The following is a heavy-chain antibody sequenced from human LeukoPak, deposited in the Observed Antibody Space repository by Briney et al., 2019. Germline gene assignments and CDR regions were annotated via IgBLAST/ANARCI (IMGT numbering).Heavy chain of an antibody. J-gene: IGHJ3*02. Sequence: PGGSLRLSCAASGFTFSNAWMSWVRQAPGKGLEWVGRIKSKTDGGTTDYAAPVKGRFTISRDDSKNTLYLQMNSLKTEDTAVYYCAKVKWVAGGAFDIWGQGTMVTVSS. CDR1: GFTFSNAW. D-gene: IGHD6-19*01. CDR2: IKSKTDGGTT. V-gene: IGHV3-15*01. CDR3: AKVKWVAGGAFDI.